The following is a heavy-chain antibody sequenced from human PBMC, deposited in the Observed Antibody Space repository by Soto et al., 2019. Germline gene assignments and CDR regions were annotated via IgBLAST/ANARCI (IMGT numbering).Heavy chain of an antibody. J-gene: IGHJ4*02. V-gene: IGHV3-48*02. Sequence: EVQLVESGGGLIQPGGSLRLSCAASGFTFSSYSFNWVRQAPGKGLEWVSYISSSSSPIYYADSVKGRFTISRDNAKNSLYLQMNGLGDEDTAVYYCARDLGGRDGYLKRVDGYWGQGTLVTVSS. CDR1: GFTFSSYS. CDR3: ARDLGGRDGYLKRVDGY. D-gene: IGHD5-12*01. CDR2: ISSSSSPI.